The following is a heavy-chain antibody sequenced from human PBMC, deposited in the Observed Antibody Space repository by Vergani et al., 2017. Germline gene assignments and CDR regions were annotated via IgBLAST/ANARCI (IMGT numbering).Heavy chain of an antibody. V-gene: IGHV4-61*02. Sequence: QVQLQESGPGLVKPSQTLSLTCTVSGASMSSVGYYWTWIRQSAGKRLEWIGDILGSGTANYNPSFQGRVSMSVATSKNKFSLTLSSVNATDTAVYYCARESRAAGYSGLDSWGQGTRVTVSS. CDR2: ILGSGTA. D-gene: IGHD6-13*01. CDR3: ARESRAAGYSGLDS. J-gene: IGHJ4*02. CDR1: GASMSSVGYY.